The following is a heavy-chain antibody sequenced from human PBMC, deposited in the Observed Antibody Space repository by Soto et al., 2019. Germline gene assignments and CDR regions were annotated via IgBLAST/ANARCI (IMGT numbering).Heavy chain of an antibody. CDR1: GFTFSSYS. CDR3: VRVVDGSNHYYYYYYGMDV. Sequence: EVQLVESGGGLVQPGGSLRLSCAASGFTFSSYSMNWVRQAPGKGLEWVSYISSSSSTIYYADSVKGRFTISRDNAKNSLYLQMNSLRDEDTAVYYCVRVVDGSNHYYYYYYGMDVWGQGTTVTVSS. CDR2: ISSSSSTI. D-gene: IGHD4-4*01. V-gene: IGHV3-48*02. J-gene: IGHJ6*02.